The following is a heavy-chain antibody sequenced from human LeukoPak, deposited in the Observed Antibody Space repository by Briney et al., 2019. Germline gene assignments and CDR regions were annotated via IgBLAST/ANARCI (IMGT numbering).Heavy chain of an antibody. D-gene: IGHD2-15*01. CDR2: INTNTGNP. Sequence: ASVKVSCKASGYTFTSYAMNWVRQAPGQGLEWMGWINTNTGNPTYAQGFTGRFVFSLDTSGSTAYLQISSLKPEDTAVYYCATGGYCGGGSCRNFDYWGQGTLVSVSS. V-gene: IGHV7-4-1*02. J-gene: IGHJ4*02. CDR3: ATGGYCGGGSCRNFDY. CDR1: GYTFTSYA.